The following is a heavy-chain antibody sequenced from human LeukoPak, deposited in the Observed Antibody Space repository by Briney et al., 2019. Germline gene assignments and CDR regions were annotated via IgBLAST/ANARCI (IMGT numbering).Heavy chain of an antibody. CDR3: VRGLYAAAFDS. J-gene: IGHJ4*02. CDR1: GFTVSGNY. D-gene: IGHD2-2*01. V-gene: IGHV3-53*01. CDR2: IYTGGTT. Sequence: GGSLRLSCAASGFTVSGNYMSWVRQAPGKGLEWVSIIYTGGTTYYADSVKGRFTISRDNSKNTLYLQMNSLRAEDTAVYYCVRGLYAAAFDSWGQGTLVTVSS.